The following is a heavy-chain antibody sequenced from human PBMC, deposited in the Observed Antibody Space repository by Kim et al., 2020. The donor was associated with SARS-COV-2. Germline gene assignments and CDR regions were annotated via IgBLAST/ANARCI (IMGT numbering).Heavy chain of an antibody. D-gene: IGHD6-19*01. Sequence: GGSLRLSCAASGFTFSSYGMHWVRQAPGKGLEWVAVISYDGSNKYYADSVKGRFTISRDNSKNTLYLQMNSLRAEDTAVYYCAKDAAPITVAGSEFYSYYYGMDVWGQGTTVTVSS. J-gene: IGHJ6*02. CDR1: GFTFSSYG. CDR2: ISYDGSNK. CDR3: AKDAAPITVAGSEFYSYYYGMDV. V-gene: IGHV3-30*18.